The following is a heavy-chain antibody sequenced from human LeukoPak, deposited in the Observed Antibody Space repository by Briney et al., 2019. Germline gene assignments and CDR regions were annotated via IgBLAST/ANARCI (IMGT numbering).Heavy chain of an antibody. D-gene: IGHD6-13*01. J-gene: IGHJ4*02. CDR2: INPTGGTA. CDR3: ARDLFSSSWYGPYYFDY. CDR1: GYTFTLYY. V-gene: IGHV1-46*01. Sequence: ASVKVPCKASGYTFTLYYMHWVRQAPGQGLEWMGIINPTGGTANYAQKFQGRVTVTRDTSTSTVYMELSSLRSEDTAVYYCARDLFSSSWYGPYYFDYWGQGTLVTVSS.